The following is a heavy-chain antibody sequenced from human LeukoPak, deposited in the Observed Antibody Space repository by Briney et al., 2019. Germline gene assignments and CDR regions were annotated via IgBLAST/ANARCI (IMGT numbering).Heavy chain of an antibody. CDR2: ISSSGSTR. CDR1: GFTFSDHY. D-gene: IGHD4-23*01. Sequence: KPGGSLRLSCAGSGFTFSDHYMSWIRQAPGKGLEWVSYISSSGSTRFYADSVKGRSTISRDNSKNSLYLQMNSLRAEDTAMYYCARRHIGSYGGNSFDNWGQGTLVTVSS. V-gene: IGHV3-11*01. J-gene: IGHJ4*02. CDR3: ARRHIGSYGGNSFDN.